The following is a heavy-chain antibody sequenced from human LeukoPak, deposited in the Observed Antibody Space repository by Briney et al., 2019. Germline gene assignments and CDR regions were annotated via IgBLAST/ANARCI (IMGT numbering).Heavy chain of an antibody. Sequence: GASVKVSCKTSGYTFSDYYIHWIRQAPGQGLEWVGWINPNSGDTDYAQKFQGRVTVTRDTSTSTAYMELRSLRSDDTAVYYCARDVGSRYGGINGWFDPWGQGTLVTVSS. CDR3: ARDVGSRYGGINGWFDP. J-gene: IGHJ5*02. D-gene: IGHD4-23*01. CDR1: GYTFSDYY. CDR2: INPNSGDT. V-gene: IGHV1-2*02.